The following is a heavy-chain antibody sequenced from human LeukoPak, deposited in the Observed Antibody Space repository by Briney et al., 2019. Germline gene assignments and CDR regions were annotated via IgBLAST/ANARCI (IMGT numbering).Heavy chain of an antibody. Sequence: GGSLRLSCAASGFTFSSYGRYWVHQAPGKGLERVAVIWYDGSNKYYADSVKGRFTISRDNSKNALYLQMNSLRAEDTAVYYCVRENGGAAAGHEASYSYYAFDVWGQGTTVTVSS. V-gene: IGHV3-33*01. D-gene: IGHD6-13*01. CDR3: VRENGGAAAGHEASYSYYAFDV. J-gene: IGHJ6*02. CDR1: GFTFSSYG. CDR2: IWYDGSNK.